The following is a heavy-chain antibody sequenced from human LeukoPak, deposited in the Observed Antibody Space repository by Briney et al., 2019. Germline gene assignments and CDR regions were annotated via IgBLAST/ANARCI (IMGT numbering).Heavy chain of an antibody. Sequence: ASVKVSCKASGYTFTNYDINWVRQATGQGLQWLGWMNPNNDDTDYAPKFQDRVTLTWNTSINTAYMELSSLRSEDTAVYYCARAVHDYDSDGYYFGYYFASWGQGTLVTVSS. CDR1: GYTFTNYD. CDR3: ARAVHDYDSDGYYFGYYFAS. V-gene: IGHV1-8*01. D-gene: IGHD3-22*01. CDR2: MNPNNDDT. J-gene: IGHJ4*02.